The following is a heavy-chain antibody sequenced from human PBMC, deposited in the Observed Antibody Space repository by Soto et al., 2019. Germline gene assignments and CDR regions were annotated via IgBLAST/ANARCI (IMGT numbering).Heavy chain of an antibody. D-gene: IGHD6-6*01. CDR3: ARDSDGGADRRAPSYYGMDV. J-gene: IGHJ6*02. CDR2: IYSGGST. CDR1: GVTVSSNY. Sequence: EVQLVESGGGLIQPGGSLRLSCAASGVTVSSNYMSWVRQAPGKGLEWVSVIYSGGSTYYADSVKGRFTISRDNSKNTLYLQMNSLTAEDTDVYYCARDSDGGADRRAPSYYGMDVWGQGTTVTVSS. V-gene: IGHV3-53*01.